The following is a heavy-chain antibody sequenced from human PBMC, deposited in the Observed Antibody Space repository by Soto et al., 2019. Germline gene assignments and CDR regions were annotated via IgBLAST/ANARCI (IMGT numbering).Heavy chain of an antibody. Sequence: QVQLVQSGAEVKKPGSSVKVSCKASGGTFSSYTISWVRQAPGQGLEWMGRIIPILGIANYAQKFQGRVTMTADKSTSTAYMELSSLRSEDTAVYYCARGGAGYGMDVWGQGTTVTVSS. CDR1: GGTFSSYT. V-gene: IGHV1-69*02. J-gene: IGHJ6*02. CDR2: IIPILGIA. CDR3: ARGGAGYGMDV.